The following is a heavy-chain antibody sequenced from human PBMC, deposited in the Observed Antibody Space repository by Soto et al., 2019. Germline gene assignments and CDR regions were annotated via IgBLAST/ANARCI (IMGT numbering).Heavy chain of an antibody. CDR3: ARGRGGGYGLDV. CDR1: GYTFTSYF. Sequence: QVQLVQSGAEVKKPGASVKVSCKASGYTFTSYFMHWVRQAPGQGLEWMGIINPTGGGTRYAPRFQGRVTIIRDTSTSTDFMELSSLIYEDTAVYFCARGRGGGYGLDVWGQGTTVTVSS. J-gene: IGHJ6*02. D-gene: IGHD3-16*01. CDR2: INPTGGGT. V-gene: IGHV1-46*01.